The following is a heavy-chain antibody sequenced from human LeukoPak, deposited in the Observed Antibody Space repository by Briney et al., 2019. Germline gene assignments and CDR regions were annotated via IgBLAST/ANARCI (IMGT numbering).Heavy chain of an antibody. J-gene: IGHJ4*02. V-gene: IGHV4/OR15-8*02. D-gene: IGHD3-3*01. CDR2: ISHTEGA. Sequence: SETLSLTCVVSGSSIDDNYLWTWVRQPPGKGLDWIGEISHTEGAKYCPSLEGRVSISMDRSKNLFSLMLRSVTAADTAVYFCARHYDFSSPYNNWGQGILVTVSS. CDR1: GSSIDDNYL. CDR3: ARHYDFSSPYNN.